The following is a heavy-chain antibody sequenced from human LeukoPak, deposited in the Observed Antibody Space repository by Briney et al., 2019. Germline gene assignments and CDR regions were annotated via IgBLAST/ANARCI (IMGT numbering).Heavy chain of an antibody. CDR3: AKDHSSGWRKGSFDY. CDR2: ISWNSGSI. J-gene: IGHJ4*01. V-gene: IGHV3-9*03. D-gene: IGHD6-19*01. Sequence: GRSLRLSCAASGFTFDDYSMHWVRQAPGKGLEWVSGISWNSGSIGYADSVKGRFTISRDNAKNSLYLQMNSLRAEDMALYYCAKDHSSGWRKGSFDYWGQGTLVTVSS. CDR1: GFTFDDYS.